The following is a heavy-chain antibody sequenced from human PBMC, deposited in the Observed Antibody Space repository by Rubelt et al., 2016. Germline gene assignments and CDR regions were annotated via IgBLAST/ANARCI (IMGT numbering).Heavy chain of an antibody. CDR3: AGVIWGSGWSNNWFDP. J-gene: IGHJ5*02. CDR2: INAGNGTT. Sequence: QVQLVQSGAEVKKPGASVKVSCKASGYTFTSYAMHWVRQAPGQRLEWMGWINAGNGTTTYSQKFHGCVPITRVRSASPAYMELGSLGSEDTAVYYCAGVIWGSGWSNNWFDPWGQGTLVSVSS. V-gene: IGHV1-3*01. CDR1: GYTFTSYA. D-gene: IGHD6-19*01.